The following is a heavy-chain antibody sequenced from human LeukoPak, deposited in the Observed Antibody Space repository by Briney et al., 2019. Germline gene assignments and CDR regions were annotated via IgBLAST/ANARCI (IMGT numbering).Heavy chain of an antibody. Sequence: SETLSLTCTVSGGSVNSGSYYWNWIRQPPGKGLEWIGYIYYSGSTNYNPSLKSRVTISVDTSKNQFSLKLSSVTAADTAVYYCARAAYSGSYHSDYWGQGTLVTVSP. CDR1: GGSVNSGSYY. CDR3: ARAAYSGSYHSDY. J-gene: IGHJ4*02. CDR2: IYYSGST. D-gene: IGHD1-26*01. V-gene: IGHV4-61*01.